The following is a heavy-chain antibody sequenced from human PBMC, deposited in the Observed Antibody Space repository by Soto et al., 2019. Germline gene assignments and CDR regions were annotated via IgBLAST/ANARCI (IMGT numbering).Heavy chain of an antibody. J-gene: IGHJ5*02. CDR2: IITIFGTA. CDR3: ARDPPLAAAGTKWFDP. CDR1: GGTFSSYA. V-gene: IGHV1-69*06. D-gene: IGHD6-13*01. Sequence: QVQLVQSGAEVKKPGSSVKVSCKASGGTFSSYAISWVRQAPGQGLEWMGGIITIFGTANYAQKFQGRVTITADKSTSTAYMELSSLRSEDTAVYYCARDPPLAAAGTKWFDPWRQGTLVTVSS.